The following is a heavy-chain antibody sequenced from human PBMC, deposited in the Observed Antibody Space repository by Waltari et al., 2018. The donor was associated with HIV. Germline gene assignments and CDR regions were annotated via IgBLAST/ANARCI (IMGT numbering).Heavy chain of an antibody. CDR1: GGSLSSSSYY. Sequence: QLQLQESGPGLVKPSETLSLTCTVSGGSLSSSSYYWGWIRQAPGKGLEWIGSIYYSGSTYYNPSLKSRVTISVDTSKNQFSLKLSSVTAADTAVYHCVRHGGGWAPGGFDYWGQGTLVTVSS. CDR2: IYYSGST. D-gene: IGHD6-19*01. CDR3: VRHGGGWAPGGFDY. V-gene: IGHV4-39*01. J-gene: IGHJ4*02.